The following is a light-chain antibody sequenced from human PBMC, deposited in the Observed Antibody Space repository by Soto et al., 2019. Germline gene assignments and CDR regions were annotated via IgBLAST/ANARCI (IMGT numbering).Light chain of an antibody. V-gene: IGLV1-47*01. J-gene: IGLJ2*01. CDR3: ATWDDSLSGPV. CDR2: RNN. CDR1: SYNIGSNY. Sequence: QSVLTQPPSASGTPGQRVTISCSGSSYNIGSNYVYWYQQLPGTAPKLLIYRNNQRPSGVPDQFSGSKSGTSASLAISGLRSDDEADYYCATWDDSLSGPVFGGGTKVTVL.